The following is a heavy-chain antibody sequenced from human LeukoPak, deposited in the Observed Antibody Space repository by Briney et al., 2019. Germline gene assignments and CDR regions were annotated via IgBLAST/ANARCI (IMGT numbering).Heavy chain of an antibody. CDR1: GFTFGDYA. J-gene: IGHJ3*02. D-gene: IGHD2-15*01. CDR3: ARPRYCVGGSCYSGGDAFDI. CDR2: IRSKPHGGTT. Sequence: GRSLRRSCTASGFTFGDYAMSWFRQAPGQGLEWVGFIRSKPHGGTTESAASVRGRFTISRDDSKSIAYLQMNSLKSEDTAVYYCARPRYCVGGSCYSGGDAFDIWGQGTMVTVSS. V-gene: IGHV3-49*03.